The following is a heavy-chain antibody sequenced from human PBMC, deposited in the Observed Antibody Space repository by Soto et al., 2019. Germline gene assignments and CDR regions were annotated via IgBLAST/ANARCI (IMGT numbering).Heavy chain of an antibody. CDR3: ARQYGSGRRRHWFDP. J-gene: IGHJ5*02. Sequence: PSETLSLTCTVSGGSISSYYWSWIRQPPGKGLEWIGYIYYSGSTNYNPSLKSRVTISVDTSKNQFSLKLSSVTAADTAVYYCARQYGSGRRRHWFDPWGQGTLVTDSS. V-gene: IGHV4-59*08. CDR1: GGSISSYY. CDR2: IYYSGST. D-gene: IGHD3-10*01.